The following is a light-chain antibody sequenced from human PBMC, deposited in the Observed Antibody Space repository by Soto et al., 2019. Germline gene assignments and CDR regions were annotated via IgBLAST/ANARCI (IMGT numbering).Light chain of an antibody. CDR3: MQPLQTPWT. CDR1: QSLLHSSGYNY. CDR2: LGS. J-gene: IGKJ1*01. Sequence: DIVMTQSPLSLRVTPGEPASISCRSSQSLLHSSGYNYLHWYLQKPGQSPQLLISLGSDRSSGVPDRFSGSGSGTDFTLNISRVGAEDVGVYYCMQPLQTPWTFGQGTKVDIK. V-gene: IGKV2-28*01.